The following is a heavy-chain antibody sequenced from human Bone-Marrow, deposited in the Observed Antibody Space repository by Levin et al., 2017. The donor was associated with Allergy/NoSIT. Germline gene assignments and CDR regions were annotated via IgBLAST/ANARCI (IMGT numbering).Heavy chain of an antibody. J-gene: IGHJ4*02. V-gene: IGHV3-7*01. CDR3: AKLSMITFGGVDFDY. D-gene: IGHD3-16*01. CDR1: GFTFSNYW. Sequence: QAGGSLRLSCATSGFTFSNYWMSWLRQAPGKGLEWVAYIAQDGSDTYYVDSVKGRFTISRDNAKNSLYLQMNSLRAEDTAVYYCAKLSMITFGGVDFDYWGQGTLVTVSS. CDR2: IAQDGSDT.